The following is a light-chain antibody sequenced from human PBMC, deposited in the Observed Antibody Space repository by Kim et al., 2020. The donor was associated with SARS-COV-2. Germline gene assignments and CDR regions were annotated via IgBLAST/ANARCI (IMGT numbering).Light chain of an antibody. CDR2: AAS. V-gene: IGKV3-11*01. J-gene: IGKJ1*01. CDR1: QSVSSY. Sequence: EIVLTQSPATLSLSPGERATLSCRASQSVSSYLAWYQQKPGQAPRLLIYAASNRVTGIPARFSGSGSGTDFTLTISNLEPEDFAVYYCRQRSNWPWTFGQGIKVDIK. CDR3: RQRSNWPWT.